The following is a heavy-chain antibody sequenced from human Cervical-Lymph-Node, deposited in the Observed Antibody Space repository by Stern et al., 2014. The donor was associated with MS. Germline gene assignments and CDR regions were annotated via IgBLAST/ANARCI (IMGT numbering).Heavy chain of an antibody. CDR2: IYHSGST. Sequence: QVQLQESGPGLVKPSQTLSLTCTVSGGSISSGGYFWSWIRQHPGKGLEGIGFIYHSGSTYYNPSLKIRLTISVDTSKNHFSLNLSSVTAADTAVYYCARKGAIVPAAIENWFDSWGQGTLVTVSS. D-gene: IGHD2-2*01. CDR1: GGSISSGGYF. V-gene: IGHV4-31*03. J-gene: IGHJ5*01. CDR3: ARKGAIVPAAIENWFDS.